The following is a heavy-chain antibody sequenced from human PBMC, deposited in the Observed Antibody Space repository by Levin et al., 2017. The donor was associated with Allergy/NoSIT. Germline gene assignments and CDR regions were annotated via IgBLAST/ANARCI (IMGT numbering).Heavy chain of an antibody. Sequence: GSLRLSCTVSGGSISSYYWSWFRQPPGKGLEWIGYIFYSGSTNYNPSLKSRVTISVDTSKNQFSLKLSSVTAADTAVYYCARRSSCSGGSCYHTDWFEPWGQGTLVTVSS. V-gene: IGHV4-59*08. CDR2: IFYSGST. D-gene: IGHD2-15*01. CDR1: GGSISSYY. J-gene: IGHJ5*02. CDR3: ARRSSCSGGSCYHTDWFEP.